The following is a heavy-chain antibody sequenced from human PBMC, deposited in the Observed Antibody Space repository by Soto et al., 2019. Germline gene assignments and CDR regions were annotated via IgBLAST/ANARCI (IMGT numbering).Heavy chain of an antibody. CDR1: GVTFSSYA. CDR3: ASTDHGDYVGTGENFDYYYYGMDV. V-gene: IGHV1-69*13. D-gene: IGHD4-17*01. J-gene: IGHJ6*04. CDR2: IIPIFGTA. Sequence: ASVKVSCNASGVTFSSYAISWVRQAPGQGLEWMGGIIPIFGTANYAQKFQGRVTITADESTTTGYMELSSQRSEDTAVYYCASTDHGDYVGTGENFDYYYYGMDVWVKWTTVTVSS.